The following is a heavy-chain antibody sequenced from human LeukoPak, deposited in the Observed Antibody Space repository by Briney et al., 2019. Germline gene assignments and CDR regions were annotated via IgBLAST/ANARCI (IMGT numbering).Heavy chain of an antibody. D-gene: IGHD3-16*01. CDR3: ARAIYAIGGYFDY. Sequence: GGSLRLSCAASGFTFSSYGMHWVRQAPGKGLEWVAVISYDGSNKYYADSVKGRFTISRDNSKNTLYLQMNSLRAEDTAVYYCARAIYAIGGYFDYWGQGTLVTVSS. J-gene: IGHJ4*02. V-gene: IGHV3-30*03. CDR2: ISYDGSNK. CDR1: GFTFSSYG.